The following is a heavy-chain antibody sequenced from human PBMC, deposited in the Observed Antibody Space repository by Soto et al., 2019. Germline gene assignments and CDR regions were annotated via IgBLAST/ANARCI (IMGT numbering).Heavy chain of an antibody. D-gene: IGHD5-18*01. V-gene: IGHV3-30-3*01. CDR1: GFTFSNHA. CDR2: ISYDGGNK. Sequence: GGSLRLSFAASGFTFSNHAFHWVRQAPGKGLEWVGVISYDGGNKYYADSVKGRFTISRDNSKNTLYLQMNSLRPEDTAVYYCARGIQLWLRLFDYWGQGTLVTVSS. CDR3: ARGIQLWLRLFDY. J-gene: IGHJ4*02.